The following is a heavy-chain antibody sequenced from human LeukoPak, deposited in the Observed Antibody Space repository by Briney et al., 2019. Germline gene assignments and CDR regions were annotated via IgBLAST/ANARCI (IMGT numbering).Heavy chain of an antibody. Sequence: SETLSLTCTVSGGSISSGSYYWSWIRQPAGKGLEWIGRIYTSGSTNYNPSLKSRVTISVDTSKNQFSLKLSSVTAADTAVYYCAGGRCSSTSCADAFDIWGQGTMVTVSS. CDR2: IYTSGST. D-gene: IGHD2-2*01. CDR1: GGSISSGSYY. V-gene: IGHV4-61*02. J-gene: IGHJ3*02. CDR3: AGGRCSSTSCADAFDI.